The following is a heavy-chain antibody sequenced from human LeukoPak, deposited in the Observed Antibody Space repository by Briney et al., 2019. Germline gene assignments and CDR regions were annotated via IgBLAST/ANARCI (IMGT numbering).Heavy chain of an antibody. CDR2: IYYSGST. CDR1: GGSISSHY. D-gene: IGHD3-3*01. CDR3: ARAEGSYDFWSGYLTNWFDP. J-gene: IGHJ5*02. V-gene: IGHV4-59*11. Sequence: PSETLSLTCTVSGGSISSHYWSWIRQPPGKGLEWIGYIYYSGSTNYNPSLKSRVTISVDTSKNQFSLKLSSVTAADTAVYYCARAEGSYDFWSGYLTNWFDPWGQGTPVTVSS.